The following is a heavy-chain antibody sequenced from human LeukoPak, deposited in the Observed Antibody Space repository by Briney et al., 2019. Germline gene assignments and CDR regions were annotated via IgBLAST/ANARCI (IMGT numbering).Heavy chain of an antibody. CDR1: GYTFTSYF. Sequence: ASVKVSCKASGYTFTSYFMHWVRQAPGQGLEWMGWISAYNGNTHYAQKLQGRVTMTTDTSTSTVYMELRSLRSDDTAVYYCARGSPPRRNYDSRGYYSYYFDYWGQGTLVTVSS. V-gene: IGHV1-18*04. D-gene: IGHD3-22*01. CDR3: ARGSPPRRNYDSRGYYSYYFDY. CDR2: ISAYNGNT. J-gene: IGHJ4*02.